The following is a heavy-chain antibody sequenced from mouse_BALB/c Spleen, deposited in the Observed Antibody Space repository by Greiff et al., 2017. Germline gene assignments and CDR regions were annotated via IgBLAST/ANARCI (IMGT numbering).Heavy chain of an antibody. CDR1: GFTFTDYY. V-gene: IGHV7-3*02. CDR2: IRNKANGYTT. Sequence: EVKLMESGGGLVQPGGSLRLSCATSGFTFTDYYMSWVRQPPGKALEWLGFIRNKANGYTTEYSASVKGRFTISRDNSQSILYLQMNTLRAEDSATYYCARDGNYRYGGGYFDYWGQGTTLTVSS. D-gene: IGHD2-14*01. J-gene: IGHJ2*01. CDR3: ARDGNYRYGGGYFDY.